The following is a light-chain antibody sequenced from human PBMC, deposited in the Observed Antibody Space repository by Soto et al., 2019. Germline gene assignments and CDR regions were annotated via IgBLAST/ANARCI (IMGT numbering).Light chain of an antibody. J-gene: IGKJ4*01. CDR1: QSVRIW. CDR3: HLYDIYTVT. V-gene: IGKV1-5*03. CDR2: KAA. Sequence: DIQMTQSPSTLSASVGDRVTITCRSSQSVRIWLALYQKKPVKAPNLLIHKAATLENGVPSRFSGSGSGTDFTLTVSSIQPDDFATYYCHLYDIYTVTFGGGIKVEIK.